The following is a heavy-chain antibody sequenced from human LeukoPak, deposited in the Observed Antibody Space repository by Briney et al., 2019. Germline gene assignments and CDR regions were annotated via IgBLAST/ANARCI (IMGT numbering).Heavy chain of an antibody. CDR1: GGSISSGGYY. V-gene: IGHV4-31*03. D-gene: IGHD3-3*01. CDR2: ICYSGST. CDR3: ARRNGGYDFWSGDNWFDP. J-gene: IGHJ5*02. Sequence: PSQTLSLTCTVSGGSISSGGYYWRWIRQHPGKSLEWIGYICYSGSTYYNPSLKSRVTISVDTSKNQFSLKLSSVTAADTAVYYCARRNGGYDFWSGDNWFDPWGRGTLVTVSS.